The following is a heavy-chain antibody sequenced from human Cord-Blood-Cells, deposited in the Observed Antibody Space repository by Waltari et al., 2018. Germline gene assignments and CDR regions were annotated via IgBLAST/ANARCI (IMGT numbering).Heavy chain of an antibody. D-gene: IGHD6-13*01. Sequence: QVHLVESGVGVVEPGRSLRLTCAASGFPFSSFAMLWVRQAPGKGLEWVAVISYDGSNKYYADSVQGLFTISRDNSKNTLYLQMNSLRAEDTAVYYCAREQLVPYFDYWGQGTLVTVSS. CDR3: AREQLVPYFDY. CDR1: GFPFSSFA. CDR2: ISYDGSNK. J-gene: IGHJ4*02. V-gene: IGHV3-30-3*01.